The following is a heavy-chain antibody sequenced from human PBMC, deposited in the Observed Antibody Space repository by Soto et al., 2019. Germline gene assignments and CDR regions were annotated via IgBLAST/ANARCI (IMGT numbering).Heavy chain of an antibody. Sequence: ASVKVSCKASGGTFSRYALNWVRQATGQGPEWMGGIVPIFGKPKYAQKFQGRVTITADESTSTAYMELSSLRSEDTAVYYCARGVDYDSSAYYFFFWGQGTLVTVSS. CDR3: ARGVDYDSSAYYFFF. D-gene: IGHD3-22*01. J-gene: IGHJ4*02. V-gene: IGHV1-69*13. CDR1: GGTFSRYA. CDR2: IVPIFGKP.